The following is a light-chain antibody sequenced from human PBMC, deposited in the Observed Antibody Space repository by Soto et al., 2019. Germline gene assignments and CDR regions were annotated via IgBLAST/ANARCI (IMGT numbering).Light chain of an antibody. CDR1: QSVSSK. V-gene: IGKV3-15*01. CDR2: DAS. Sequence: EIVMTQSPATLSVSPGERATLSCRDSQSVSSKLAWSQQKPGQAPRLLIYDASSRATGIPARFSGSGSGTECTLTLSSLQSEDFAVYYCQQYNNWPLSFGGGTKVEIK. J-gene: IGKJ4*01. CDR3: QQYNNWPLS.